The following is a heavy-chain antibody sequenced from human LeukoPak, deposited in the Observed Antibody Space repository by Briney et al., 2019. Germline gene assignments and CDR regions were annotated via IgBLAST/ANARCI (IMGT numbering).Heavy chain of an antibody. J-gene: IGHJ4*02. CDR3: ARDSYGFDY. CDR1: GGTFSSYG. CDR2: IWYDGSNK. Sequence: SCKASGGTFSSYGMHWVRQAPGKGLEWVAVIWYDGSNKYYADSVQGRFTISRDNSKNTLYLQMNSLRAEDTAVYYCARDSYGFDYWGQGTLVTVSS. V-gene: IGHV3-33*01. D-gene: IGHD4-17*01.